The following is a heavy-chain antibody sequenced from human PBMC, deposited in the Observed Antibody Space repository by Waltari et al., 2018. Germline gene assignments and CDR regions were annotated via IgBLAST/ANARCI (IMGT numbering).Heavy chain of an antibody. CDR3: ARRGCVVGNCYSGVDF. D-gene: IGHD2-21*02. CDR2: IYYSGTIT. CDR1: GGSLSGYY. J-gene: IGHJ4*02. Sequence: QVQLQQWGAGLLKPSETLSLTCGVFGGSLSGYYWTWIRQPPGKGLEWIGQIYYSGTITNYNPSLKSRVKISIDRSKNQLSLRLTSVTAADTAVYYCARRGCVVGNCYSGVDFWGPGTVVTVSS. V-gene: IGHV4-34*01.